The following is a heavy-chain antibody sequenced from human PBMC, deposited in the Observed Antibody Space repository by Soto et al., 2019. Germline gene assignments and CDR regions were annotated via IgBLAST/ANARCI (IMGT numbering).Heavy chain of an antibody. CDR2: IIPIFGTA. Sequence: QVQLVQSGAEVKKPGSSVKVSCKASGGTFSSYAISWVRQAPGQGLEWMGGIIPIFGTANYAQKFQGRVTITADESTSTAYMELSSLRAEDTAVYYCARQEYSGSSIRYYYYGMDAWGQGTTVTVSS. CDR1: GGTFSSYA. D-gene: IGHD6-6*01. CDR3: ARQEYSGSSIRYYYYGMDA. V-gene: IGHV1-69*12. J-gene: IGHJ6*02.